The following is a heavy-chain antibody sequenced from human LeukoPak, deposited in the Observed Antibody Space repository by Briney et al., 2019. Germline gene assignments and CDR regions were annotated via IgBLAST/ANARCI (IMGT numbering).Heavy chain of an antibody. CDR1: GYTFTSYD. V-gene: IGHV1-8*01. D-gene: IGHD3-10*01. J-gene: IGHJ6*02. CDR3: ARYYYGSGSYYYYYYGMDV. Sequence: ASVKVSCKASGYTFTSYDINWVRQATGQGLEWMGWMNPNSGNTGYAQKFQGRVTMTRNTSISTAYMELSSLRSEDTAVYYCARYYYGSGSYYYYYYGMDVWGQGTTVTVS. CDR2: MNPNSGNT.